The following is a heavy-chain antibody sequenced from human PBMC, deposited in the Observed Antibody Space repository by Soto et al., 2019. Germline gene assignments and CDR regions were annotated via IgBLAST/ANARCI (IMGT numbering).Heavy chain of an antibody. CDR1: GGSISSYY. D-gene: IGHD4-17*01. CDR2: IYYTGTT. V-gene: IGHV4-59*01. Sequence: TSETLSLTCTVSGGSISSYYWSLIRQPPGKGLEWNGYIYYTGTTNYNPSLKSRVTISVDSSNSQFSLKLSSVTIADTAVYYCTKLSWADYGGIFEPWGQGTLVTVSS. J-gene: IGHJ5*02. CDR3: TKLSWADYGGIFEP.